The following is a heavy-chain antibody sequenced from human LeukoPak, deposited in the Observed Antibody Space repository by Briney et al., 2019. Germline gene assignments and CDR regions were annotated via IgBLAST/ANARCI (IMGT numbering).Heavy chain of an antibody. CDR2: MNPNSGNT. CDR1: GGTFSSYA. D-gene: IGHD5-12*01. V-gene: IGHV1-8*02. J-gene: IGHJ4*02. Sequence: ASVKVSCKASGGTFSSYAINWVRQATGQGLEWMGWMNPNSGNTGYAQKFQGRVTMTRNTSISTAYMELSSLRSEDTAVYYCARSLELRLRRQPRGFDYWGQGTLVTVSS. CDR3: ARSLELRLRRQPRGFDY.